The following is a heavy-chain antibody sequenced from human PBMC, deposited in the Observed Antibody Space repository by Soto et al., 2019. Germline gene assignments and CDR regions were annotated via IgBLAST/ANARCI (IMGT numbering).Heavy chain of an antibody. CDR1: GFTVSSNY. Sequence: PGGSLRLSCAASGFTVSSNYMSWVRQAPGKGLEWVSVIYSGGSTYYADSVKGRFTVSRDNSKNTLYLQMNSLRAEDTAVYYCARGEAEALQANYDAYYMDVWGKGTTVTVSS. J-gene: IGHJ6*03. V-gene: IGHV3-66*01. D-gene: IGHD3-3*01. CDR2: IYSGGST. CDR3: ARGEAEALQANYDAYYMDV.